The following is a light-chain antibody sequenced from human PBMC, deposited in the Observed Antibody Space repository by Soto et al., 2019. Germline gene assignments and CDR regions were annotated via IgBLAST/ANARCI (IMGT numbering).Light chain of an antibody. CDR1: SSDFGNYNL. J-gene: IGLJ1*01. Sequence: QSVLTQPASVSGSPGQSITISCTGTSSDFGNYNLVCCYQQHPGKVPKLIFFEVNKRPSGVSGRFSGSKSGNTACLTISRLQAEDGADYHCCSFTSSNSHVFGTGTKVTVL. CDR2: EVN. V-gene: IGLV2-23*02. CDR3: CSFTSSNSHV.